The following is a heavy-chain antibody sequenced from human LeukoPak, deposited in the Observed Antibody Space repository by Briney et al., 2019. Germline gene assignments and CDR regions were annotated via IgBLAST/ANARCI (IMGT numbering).Heavy chain of an antibody. Sequence: PGRSLRLSCAASGFTFSSYAMHWVRQAPGKGLEWVSSISSSSSYIYYADSVKGRFTISRDNAKSSLYLQMNSLRAEDTAVYYCARDSVAAAGIRFDYWGQGTLVTVSS. V-gene: IGHV3-21*01. CDR2: ISSSSSYI. CDR1: GFTFSSYA. J-gene: IGHJ4*02. CDR3: ARDSVAAAGIRFDY. D-gene: IGHD6-13*01.